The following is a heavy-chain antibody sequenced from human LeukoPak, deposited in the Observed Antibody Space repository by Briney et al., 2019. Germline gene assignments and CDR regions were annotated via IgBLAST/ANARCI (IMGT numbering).Heavy chain of an antibody. CDR1: GFTFSSYG. Sequence: GGSLRLSCAASGFTFSSYGMHWVRQAPGKGLEWVAFIRYDGSNKYYADSVKGRFTISRDNSKNTLYLQMNSLRAEDTAVYYCAKDHPYSYDSSGYDYWGQGTLVTVSS. CDR3: AKDHPYSYDSSGYDY. J-gene: IGHJ4*02. D-gene: IGHD3-22*01. CDR2: IRYDGSNK. V-gene: IGHV3-30*02.